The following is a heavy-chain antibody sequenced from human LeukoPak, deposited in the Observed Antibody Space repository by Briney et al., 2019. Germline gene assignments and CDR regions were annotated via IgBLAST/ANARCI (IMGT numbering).Heavy chain of an antibody. CDR2: ISGSGGST. Sequence: PGGSLRLSCAASGFTFSNAWMSWVRQAPGKGLEWVSAISGSGGSTYYADSVKGRFTISRDNSKNTLYLQMNSLRAEDTAVYYCASSLLQGEVTFSYWGQGTLVTVSS. CDR1: GFTFSNAW. CDR3: ASSLLQGEVTFSY. J-gene: IGHJ4*02. V-gene: IGHV3-23*01. D-gene: IGHD3-16*01.